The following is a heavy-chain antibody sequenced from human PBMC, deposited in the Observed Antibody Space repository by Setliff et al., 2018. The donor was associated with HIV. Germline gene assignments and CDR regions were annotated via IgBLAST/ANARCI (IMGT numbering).Heavy chain of an antibody. CDR3: ARLPYSSGWSRYYYYMDV. J-gene: IGHJ6*03. D-gene: IGHD6-19*01. CDR1: GGSISSGSYY. CDR2: IYTSGST. Sequence: SETLSLTCTVSGGSISSGSYYWSWIRQPAGKGLEWIGRIYTSGSTNYNPSLKSRVTISVDTSKNQFSLKLSSVTAADTAVYYCARLPYSSGWSRYYYYMDVWGKGTTVTVSS. V-gene: IGHV4-61*02.